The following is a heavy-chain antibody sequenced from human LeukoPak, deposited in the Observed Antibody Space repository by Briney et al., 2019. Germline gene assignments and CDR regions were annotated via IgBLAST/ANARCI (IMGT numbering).Heavy chain of an antibody. J-gene: IGHJ4*02. D-gene: IGHD1-26*01. CDR1: GCTFSSYA. V-gene: IGHV3-23*01. Sequence: GVSLRLSCAASGCTFSSYAMRWVRQAPGKGLEGVLAISSSGGSTYYADCVKGRFTISRDNSKNKLYLQMNSLRAEDKAVYYCANGRGSYYLNYWGQGTLVTVSS. CDR3: ANGRGSYYLNY. CDR2: ISSSGGST.